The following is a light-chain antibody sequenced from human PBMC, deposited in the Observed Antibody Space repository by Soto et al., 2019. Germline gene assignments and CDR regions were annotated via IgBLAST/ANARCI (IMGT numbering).Light chain of an antibody. V-gene: IGKV1-27*01. J-gene: IGKJ1*01. CDR1: QGIRNY. Sequence: DIQMPQSPSSLSASVGDRVTITCRASQGIRNYLAWYQRKPGKVPKLLIYAASTLQSGVPSRFSGSGSGTDFTLTISSLQPEDVATYYCQKYNSAPWTFGLGTKVDIK. CDR3: QKYNSAPWT. CDR2: AAS.